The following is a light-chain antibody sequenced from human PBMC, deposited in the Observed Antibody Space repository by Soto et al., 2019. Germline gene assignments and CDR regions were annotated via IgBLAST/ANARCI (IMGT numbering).Light chain of an antibody. CDR1: SRDVGYYNF. V-gene: IGLV2-14*01. CDR2: EVS. J-gene: IGLJ1*01. Sequence: QSALTQPASVSGSPGQSITISCTGTSRDVGYYNFVSWYQQHPGKAPKLMIYEVSNRPSGVSNRFSGSKSGNTASLTISGLQAEDEADYYCQSYDSSLSGVFGSGTKLTVL. CDR3: QSYDSSLSGV.